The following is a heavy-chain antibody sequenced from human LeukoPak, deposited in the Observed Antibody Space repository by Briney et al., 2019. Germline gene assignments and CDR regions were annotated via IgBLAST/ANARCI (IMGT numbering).Heavy chain of an antibody. V-gene: IGHV3-66*01. J-gene: IGHJ4*02. CDR3: ARDRYCSGGNCYSGPFDN. CDR2: IYSGGST. CDR1: GFTVSTDY. Sequence: AGGSLRLSCVASGFTVSTDYMSWVRQAPGKGLEWVSLIYSGGSTYYADSVKGRFTISRDNAKNSLNLQMNSLRAEDTAVYYCARDRYCSGGNCYSGPFDNWGQGTLVTVSS. D-gene: IGHD2-15*01.